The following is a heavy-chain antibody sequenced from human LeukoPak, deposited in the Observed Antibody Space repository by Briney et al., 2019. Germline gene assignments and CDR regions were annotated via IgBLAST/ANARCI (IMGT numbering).Heavy chain of an antibody. CDR2: FDPEDGET. CDR3: ARDRRRDIVVVVAATPVYGMDV. CDR1: GYTLTELS. D-gene: IGHD2-15*01. Sequence: ASVKVSCKVSGYTLTELSMHWVRQAPGKGLEWMGGFDPEDGETIYAQKFQGRVTITADKSTSTAYMELSSLRSEDTAVYYCARDRRRDIVVVVAATPVYGMDVWGQGTTVTVSS. V-gene: IGHV1-24*01. J-gene: IGHJ6*02.